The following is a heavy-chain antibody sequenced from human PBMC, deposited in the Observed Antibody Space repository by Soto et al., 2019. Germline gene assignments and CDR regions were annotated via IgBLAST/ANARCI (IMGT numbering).Heavy chain of an antibody. D-gene: IGHD6-19*01. V-gene: IGHV1-46*03. CDR1: GYTLTSHY. Sequence: ASVKVSCKASGYTLTSHYIHWVRQAPGQGLEWMGIINPSGGDTTYAQKFQGSVTMTRDTSTSTVYMELSSLRSEDTAVYYCARGGESSGWYEGYFQHWGQGTLVTVSS. J-gene: IGHJ1*01. CDR2: INPSGGDT. CDR3: ARGGESSGWYEGYFQH.